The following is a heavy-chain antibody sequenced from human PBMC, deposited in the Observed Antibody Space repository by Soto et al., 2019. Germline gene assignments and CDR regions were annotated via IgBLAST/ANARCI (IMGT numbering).Heavy chain of an antibody. V-gene: IGHV4-34*01. Sequence: PPETLFLTFAFFGGFFSCYFLSLLRLPPGKGLEWIGEINHSGSTNYNPSLKSRVTISVDTSKNQFSLKLSSVTAADTAVYYCARGLESYREKYYYYGMDVWGQGTTVTVSS. D-gene: IGHD1-26*01. CDR3: ARGLESYREKYYYYGMDV. CDR2: INHSGST. J-gene: IGHJ6*02. CDR1: GGFFSCYF.